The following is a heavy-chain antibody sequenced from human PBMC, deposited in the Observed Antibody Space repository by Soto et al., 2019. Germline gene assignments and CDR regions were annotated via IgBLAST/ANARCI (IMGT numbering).Heavy chain of an antibody. D-gene: IGHD2-2*01. CDR1: GGSSGGGGYY. Sequence: SETLSLTCTVAGGSSGGGGYYWSWIRQHPGKGLEWIGYIYYIGSTYYNPSLKSRVTISVDTSKNQFSLKLSSVTAADTAVYYCARDWGRSDVIPAAISAMDVWGQGTSVTVSS. CDR2: IYYIGST. CDR3: ARDWGRSDVIPAAISAMDV. J-gene: IGHJ6*02. V-gene: IGHV4-31*03.